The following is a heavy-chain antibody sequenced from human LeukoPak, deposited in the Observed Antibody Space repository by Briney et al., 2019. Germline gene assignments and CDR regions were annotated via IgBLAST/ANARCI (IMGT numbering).Heavy chain of an antibody. V-gene: IGHV3-48*03. J-gene: IGHJ4*02. CDR2: ISRGGGTI. CDR3: ARDVPDTTPFDF. Sequence: GGSLRLSCAASGFTFSSYEMTWVRQAPGKGLEWVSYISRGGGTIYYADFVEGRFTITRDNVQNSLYLQMNSLRDEDTAVYYCARDVPDTTPFDFWGQGTLVTVSS. CDR1: GFTFSSYE. D-gene: IGHD1-1*01.